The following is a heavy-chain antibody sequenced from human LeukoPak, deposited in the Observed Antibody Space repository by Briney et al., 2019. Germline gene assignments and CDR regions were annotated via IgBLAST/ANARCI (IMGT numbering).Heavy chain of an antibody. CDR3: ATGSPKLELNTPYDY. CDR2: FDPEDGET. J-gene: IGHJ4*02. CDR1: GYTLTELS. D-gene: IGHD1-7*01. V-gene: IGHV1-24*01. Sequence: ASVKVSCKVSGYTLTELSMHWVRQAPGKGLEWMGGFDPEDGETIYAQKFQGRVTMTEDTSTDTAYMELSSLRSEDTAVYCCATGSPKLELNTPYDYWGQGTLVTASS.